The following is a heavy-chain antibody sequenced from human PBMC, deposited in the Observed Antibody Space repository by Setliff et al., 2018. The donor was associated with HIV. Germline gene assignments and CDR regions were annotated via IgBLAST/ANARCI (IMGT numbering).Heavy chain of an antibody. Sequence: SETLSLTCTVSGGSISSYYWSWIRLPPGKGLEWIGYIYTSGITNYNPSLKSRVTISVDTSQHQFSLKLTSVTAADTAVYYCARGRVFCNGDSCYHLDSWGQGILVTVSS. J-gene: IGHJ4*02. CDR1: GGSISSYY. V-gene: IGHV4-4*08. D-gene: IGHD2-15*01. CDR2: IYTSGIT. CDR3: ARGRVFCNGDSCYHLDS.